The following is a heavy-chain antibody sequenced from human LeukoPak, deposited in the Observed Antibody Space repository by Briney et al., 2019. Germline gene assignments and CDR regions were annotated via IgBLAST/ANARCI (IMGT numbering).Heavy chain of an antibody. CDR3: ARSSTNMVLYYFDL. Sequence: GGSLRLSCAASGFTFKDYAMSWVRQAPGTGLEWVSSMTGSSGSTYYAGSVKGRFTISRDNSKNILFLQMNSLRADDTAIYYCARSSTNMVLYYFDLWSEGTLVPVSS. J-gene: IGHJ4*02. D-gene: IGHD3-10*01. CDR2: MTGSSGST. V-gene: IGHV3-23*01. CDR1: GFTFKDYA.